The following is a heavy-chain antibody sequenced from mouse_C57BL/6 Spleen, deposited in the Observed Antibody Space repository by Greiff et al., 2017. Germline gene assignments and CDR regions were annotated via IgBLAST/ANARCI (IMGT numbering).Heavy chain of an antibody. Sequence: VQLKESGGGLVKPGGSLKLSCAASGFTFSDYGMHWVRQAPEKGLEWVAYISSGSSTIYYADTVKGRFTISRDNAKNTLFLQMTSLRSEDTAMYYCARHGSSPWYFDVWGTGTTVTVSS. D-gene: IGHD1-1*01. CDR1: GFTFSDYG. V-gene: IGHV5-17*01. CDR2: ISSGSSTI. J-gene: IGHJ1*03. CDR3: ARHGSSPWYFDV.